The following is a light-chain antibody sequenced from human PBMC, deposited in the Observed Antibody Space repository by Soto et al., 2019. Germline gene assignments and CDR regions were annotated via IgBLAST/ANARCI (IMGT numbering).Light chain of an antibody. Sequence: DIVMTQSPDSLAVSLGERATINCKSSQSILYSSNNKNYLVWYQQKRGQPPKVLIYWASTRESGVPDRFSGSGSGTDFTLTISSLQAEDVAVYYCQQYYSAPLTFGGGTKVDIK. V-gene: IGKV4-1*01. CDR1: QSILYSSNNKNY. J-gene: IGKJ4*01. CDR3: QQYYSAPLT. CDR2: WAS.